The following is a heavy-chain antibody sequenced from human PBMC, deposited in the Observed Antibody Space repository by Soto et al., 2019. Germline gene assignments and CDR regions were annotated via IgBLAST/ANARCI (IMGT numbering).Heavy chain of an antibody. D-gene: IGHD3-22*01. CDR2: IYYSGST. Sequence: SETLSLTCTVSGGSISSGGYYWSWIRQHPGKGLEWIGYIYYSGSTYYNPSLKSRVTISVDTSKNQFSLKLSSVTAADTAVYYCAGTYYYNSSPDYWGQGTLVTVSS. J-gene: IGHJ4*02. CDR1: GGSISSGGYY. CDR3: AGTYYYNSSPDY. V-gene: IGHV4-31*03.